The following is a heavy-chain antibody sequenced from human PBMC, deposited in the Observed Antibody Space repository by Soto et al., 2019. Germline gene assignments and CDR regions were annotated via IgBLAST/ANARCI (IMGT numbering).Heavy chain of an antibody. CDR3: ARETTVTTVFDY. D-gene: IGHD4-17*01. CDR1: GGSISSYY. V-gene: IGHV4-59*01. CDR2: IYYSGST. J-gene: IGHJ4*02. Sequence: SSETLSLTCTVSGGSISSYYWSWIRQPPGKGLEWIGYIYYSGSTNYNPSLKSRVTISVDTSKNQFSLKLGSVTSADTAVYYCARETTVTTVFDYWGQGTLVTVSS.